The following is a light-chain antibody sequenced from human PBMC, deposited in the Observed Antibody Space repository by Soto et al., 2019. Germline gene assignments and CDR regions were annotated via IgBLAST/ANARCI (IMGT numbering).Light chain of an antibody. V-gene: IGKV3-20*01. CDR2: GAS. CDR3: QQYGSAPGT. CDR1: QSVSSNY. J-gene: IGKJ1*01. Sequence: EIVLTQSPGTLSLSPGERATLSCRASQSVSSNYLAWYLQKPGQAPILLIYGASTRATGIPVRFSGSGSGTALTLTIGRLEPEDFAVYYCQQYGSAPGTFGQGTKVDFK.